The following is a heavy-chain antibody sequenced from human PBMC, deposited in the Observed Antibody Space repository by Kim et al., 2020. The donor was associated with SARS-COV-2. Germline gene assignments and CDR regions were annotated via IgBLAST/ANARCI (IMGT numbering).Heavy chain of an antibody. CDR2: IAGYGST. Sequence: GGSLRLSCAASGFTFSSYAMSWVRQAPGKGLEWVSSIAGYGSTYYADSVKGRFTISRDNSKNTLYLQMNSLRAEDTALYYCARGLIWEGNWFDPWGQGTLVTVSS. D-gene: IGHD2-21*02. J-gene: IGHJ5*02. CDR1: GFTFSSYA. CDR3: ARGLIWEGNWFDP. V-gene: IGHV3-23*01.